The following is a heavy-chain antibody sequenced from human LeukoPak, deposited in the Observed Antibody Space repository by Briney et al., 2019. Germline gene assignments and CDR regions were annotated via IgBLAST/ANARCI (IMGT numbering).Heavy chain of an antibody. V-gene: IGHV4-4*07. CDR2: IYTSGST. J-gene: IGHJ4*02. D-gene: IGHD3-3*01. Sequence: PSETLSLTCTVSGGSISSYYWSWIRQPAGKGLEWIGRIYTSGSTNYNPSLKSRVTMSVDTSKNQFSLKLSSVTDADTAVYYCARDRAGVFGVVIIDYWGQGTLVTVSS. CDR3: ARDRAGVFGVVIIDY. CDR1: GGSISSYY.